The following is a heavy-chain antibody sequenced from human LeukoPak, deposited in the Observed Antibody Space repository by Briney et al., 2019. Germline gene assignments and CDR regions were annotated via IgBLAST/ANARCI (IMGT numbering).Heavy chain of an antibody. J-gene: IGHJ5*02. CDR2: IYYSGST. CDR3: ARAPRYCSGGSCYLNWFDP. V-gene: IGHV4-59*01. CDR1: GGSISSYY. D-gene: IGHD2-15*01. Sequence: PSETLSLTCTVSGGSISSYYWSWIRQPPGKGLEWIGYIYYSGSTNYNPSLKSRVTISVDTSKNQFSLKLSSVTAADTAVYYCARAPRYCSGGSCYLNWFDPWGQGTLVTVSS.